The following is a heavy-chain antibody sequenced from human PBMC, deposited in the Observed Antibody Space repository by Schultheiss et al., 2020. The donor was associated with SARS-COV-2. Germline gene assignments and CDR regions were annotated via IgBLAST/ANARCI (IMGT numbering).Heavy chain of an antibody. V-gene: IGHV4-59*01. J-gene: IGHJ5*02. CDR1: GGSISSYY. CDR3: ARGGFVRLGLDP. D-gene: IGHD3-16*01. CDR2: IYYSGST. Sequence: SETLSLTCTVSGGSISSYYWSWIRQPPGKGLEWIGYIYYSGSTNYNPSLKSRVTISVDTSKNQFSLKLSSVTAADTAMYYCARGGFVRLGLDPWGQGTLVTVSS.